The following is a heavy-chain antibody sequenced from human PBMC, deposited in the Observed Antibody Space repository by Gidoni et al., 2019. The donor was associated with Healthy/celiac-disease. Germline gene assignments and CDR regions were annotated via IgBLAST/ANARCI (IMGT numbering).Heavy chain of an antibody. D-gene: IGHD3-3*01. J-gene: IGHJ5*02. CDR2: INPSGGST. CDR1: GYTFTSYY. CDR3: ARRHRVITIFGVVSEGFDP. V-gene: IGHV1-46*03. Sequence: QVQLVQSGAEVKKPGASVKVSCKASGYTFTSYYMHWVRQAPGQGPEWMGIINPSGGSTSYAQKFQGRVTMTRDTSTSTVYMELSSLRSEDTAVYYCARRHRVITIFGVVSEGFDPWGQGTLVPVSS.